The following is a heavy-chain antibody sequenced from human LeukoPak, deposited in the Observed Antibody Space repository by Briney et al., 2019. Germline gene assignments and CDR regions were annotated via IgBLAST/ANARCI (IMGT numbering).Heavy chain of an antibody. J-gene: IGHJ6*02. CDR3: ARQRWFGEMHLYGMDV. CDR1: GGSISSYY. V-gene: IGHV4-59*08. Sequence: SETLSLTCTVSGGSISSYYWSWIRQPPGKGLEWIGYIYYSGSTNYNPSLKSRVAISVDTSKNQFFLHLNSVTPEDTALYYCARQRWFGEMHLYGMDVWGQGTTVTVSS. CDR2: IYYSGST. D-gene: IGHD3-10*01.